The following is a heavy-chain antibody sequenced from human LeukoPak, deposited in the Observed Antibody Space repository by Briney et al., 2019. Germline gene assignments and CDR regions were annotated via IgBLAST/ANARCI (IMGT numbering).Heavy chain of an antibody. CDR1: GYTFTFYY. J-gene: IGHJ6*02. Sequence: ASVTVSCTASGYTFTFYYIHWVRQAPGQGHEWMGWISPNSGGTNYAQKFQGRVTMTRDTSIITAYMELSRLRSDDTAVYYCARVMHWDKVMARGRGMDVWGQGTTVTVS. V-gene: IGHV1-2*02. D-gene: IGHD5-18*01. CDR3: ARVMHWDKVMARGRGMDV. CDR2: ISPNSGGT.